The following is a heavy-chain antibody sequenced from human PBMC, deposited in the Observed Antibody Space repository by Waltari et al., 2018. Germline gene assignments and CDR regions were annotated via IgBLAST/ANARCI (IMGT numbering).Heavy chain of an antibody. CDR1: GYSISSGYY. CDR3: ARTHSSGWKFVFDY. CDR2: IYHSGNT. D-gene: IGHD6-19*01. J-gene: IGHJ4*02. Sequence: QVQLQESGTGLVKPSETLSLTCAVSGYSISSGYYWGWIRQPPGKGLEWIGVIYHSGNTYYNPSLKSRVTISVDTSKNQFSLKLNSVTAADTAVYYCARTHSSGWKFVFDYWGQGTLVTVSS. V-gene: IGHV4-38-2*01.